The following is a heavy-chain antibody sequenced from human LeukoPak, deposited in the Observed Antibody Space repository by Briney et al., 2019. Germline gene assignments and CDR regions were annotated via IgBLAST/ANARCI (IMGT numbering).Heavy chain of an antibody. D-gene: IGHD6-19*01. J-gene: IGHJ6*02. CDR3: AVAVAGPPTPYYYYYGMDV. CDR2: INHSGST. CDR1: GGSFSGYY. Sequence: SETLCLTCAVYGGSFSGYYWSWIRQPPGKGLEWIGEINHSGSTNYNPSLKSRVTISVDTSKNQFSLKLSSVTAADTAVYYCAVAVAGPPTPYYYYYGMDVWGQGTTVTVSS. V-gene: IGHV4-34*01.